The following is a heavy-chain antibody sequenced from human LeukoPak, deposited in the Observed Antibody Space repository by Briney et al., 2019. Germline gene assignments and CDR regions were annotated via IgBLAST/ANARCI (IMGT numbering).Heavy chain of an antibody. CDR2: IYYTGST. D-gene: IGHD3-22*01. CDR3: ARHGGYHSPIDY. V-gene: IGHV4-59*08. Sequence: PSETLSLTCTVSGGSISSYYWSWIRQPPGKGLEWIGYIYYTGSTNYNPSLKSRVSISVDTSKNQFSLKLSSVTAADTAVCYCARHGGYHSPIDYWGQGTLVTVSS. J-gene: IGHJ4*02. CDR1: GGSISSYY.